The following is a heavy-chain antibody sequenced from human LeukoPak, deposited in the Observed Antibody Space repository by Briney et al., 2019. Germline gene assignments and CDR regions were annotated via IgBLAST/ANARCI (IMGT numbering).Heavy chain of an antibody. D-gene: IGHD3-22*01. Sequence: GGSLRLSCAASGCTFGSYVMSWVRQAPGKGLEGASFITPNAGMTSYADSVEGRFTISRDNPRNTLYMQMNSLRDEDTAVYYCAIMHGYYDGSGYWVQWGQGTLVTVSS. CDR3: AIMHGYYDGSGYWVQ. CDR1: GCTFGSYV. J-gene: IGHJ1*01. V-gene: IGHV3-23*01. CDR2: ITPNAGMT.